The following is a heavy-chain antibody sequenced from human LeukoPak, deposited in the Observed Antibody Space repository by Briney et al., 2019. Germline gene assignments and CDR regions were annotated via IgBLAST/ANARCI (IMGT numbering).Heavy chain of an antibody. J-gene: IGHJ4*02. D-gene: IGHD3-10*01. V-gene: IGHV3-9*01. Sequence: LSGGSLRLSCAASGFTFDDRAMHWVRQAPGKGLEWVSGISWNSGSIDYADSVKGRFTISRDNAKNSLYLQMNSLRAEDTALYYCAKSDGSGSSHYYFDYWGQGTLVTVSS. CDR2: ISWNSGSI. CDR3: AKSDGSGSSHYYFDY. CDR1: GFTFDDRA.